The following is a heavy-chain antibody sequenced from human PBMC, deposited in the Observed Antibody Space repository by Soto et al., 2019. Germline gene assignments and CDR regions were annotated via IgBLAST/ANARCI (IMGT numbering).Heavy chain of an antibody. Sequence: SVTLSLTCTVAGGSIGGFYWSWIRPPPGKGLEWIGYIYYSGSTNYNPSLKSRVTISVDTSTNQFSLKLSSVTAADTAVYYCARDRTDDSSGYYLNWFDPWSQGTLVTLSS. CDR3: ARDRTDDSSGYYLNWFDP. V-gene: IGHV4-59*01. CDR1: GGSIGGFY. D-gene: IGHD3-22*01. J-gene: IGHJ5*02. CDR2: IYYSGST.